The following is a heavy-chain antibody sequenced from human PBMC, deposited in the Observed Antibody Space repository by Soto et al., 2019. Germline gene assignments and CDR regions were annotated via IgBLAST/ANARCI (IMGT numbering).Heavy chain of an antibody. CDR3: TTALQPPRFFDY. J-gene: IGHJ4*02. D-gene: IGHD3-3*01. CDR1: GFTFSNAW. Sequence: GGSLRLSCAASGFTFSNAWMSWVRQAPGKGLEWVGRIKSRTDGGTTDYAAPVKGRFTISRDDSKTTLYLQMNSLKTEDTAVYYCTTALQPPRFFDYWGPGPLVTVSS. V-gene: IGHV3-15*01. CDR2: IKSRTDGGTT.